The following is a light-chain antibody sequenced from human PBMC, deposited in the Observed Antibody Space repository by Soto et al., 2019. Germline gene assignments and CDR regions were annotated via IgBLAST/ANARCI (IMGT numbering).Light chain of an antibody. CDR3: QHYGSLPLT. CDR2: GAS. CDR1: QTVTSNY. V-gene: IGKV3-20*01. Sequence: EIVLTQSPGTLSLSPGERATLSCRASQTVTSNYLAWYQQKRGQAPRLLIYGASSRATGIPDRFSGSGSGTDFTITSSRLEPEDAALYYCQHYGSLPLTFGQGTKVEIK. J-gene: IGKJ1*01.